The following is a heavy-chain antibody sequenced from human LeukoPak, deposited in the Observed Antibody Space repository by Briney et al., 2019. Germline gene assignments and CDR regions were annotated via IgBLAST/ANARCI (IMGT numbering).Heavy chain of an antibody. V-gene: IGHV1-69*13. D-gene: IGHD2-15*01. CDR2: IIPIFGTA. J-gene: IGHJ4*02. Sequence: ASVKVSCKASGGTFSSYAISWVRQAPGQGLEWMGGIIPIFGTANYAQKFQGRVTITADESTSTAYMELSSLRSEDTAVYYCARVWYGGSSAVGFDYWGQGTLVTVSS. CDR1: GGTFSSYA. CDR3: ARVWYGGSSAVGFDY.